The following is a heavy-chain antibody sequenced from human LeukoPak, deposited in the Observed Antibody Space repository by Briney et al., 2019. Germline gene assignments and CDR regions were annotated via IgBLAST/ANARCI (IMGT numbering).Heavy chain of an antibody. J-gene: IGHJ4*02. V-gene: IGHV4-39*07. CDR1: GGSISSATYY. CDR3: ARELWLSD. Sequence: SETLSLTCTVSGGSISSATYYWGWIRQPPGKGLEWIGSMCYSGNTYHNPSLKSRVTISVDRSKNQFSLKLSSVTAADTAVYYCARELWLSDWGQGTLVTVSS. D-gene: IGHD2-21*01. CDR2: MCYSGNT.